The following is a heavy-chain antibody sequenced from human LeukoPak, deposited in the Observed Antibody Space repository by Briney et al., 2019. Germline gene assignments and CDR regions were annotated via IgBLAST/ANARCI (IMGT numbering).Heavy chain of an antibody. CDR1: GFTFSDYW. D-gene: IGHD3-9*01. Sequence: GGSLRLSCAAAGFTFSDYWMSWVRQVPGKGLEWVATIKKDGSEKYYVDSVKGRFTISRHNAKNSLYLQMNSLRAEDTAVYYCARVGSRYDIPKRGQGTLVTVSS. CDR2: IKKDGSEK. CDR3: ARVGSRYDIPK. J-gene: IGHJ4*02. V-gene: IGHV3-7*03.